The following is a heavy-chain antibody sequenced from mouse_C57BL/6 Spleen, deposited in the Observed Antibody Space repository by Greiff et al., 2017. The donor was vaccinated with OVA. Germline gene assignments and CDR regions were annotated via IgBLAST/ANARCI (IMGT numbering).Heavy chain of an antibody. CDR3: ARETGLRRGDYYAMDY. J-gene: IGHJ4*01. CDR2: INPNNGGT. V-gene: IGHV1-26*01. D-gene: IGHD2-4*01. CDR1: GYTFTDYY. Sequence: EVQLQQSGPELVKPGASVKISCKASGYTFTDYYMNWVKQSHGKSLEWIGDINPNNGGTSYNQKFKGKATLTVDKSSSTAYMELRSLTSEDSAVYYCARETGLRRGDYYAMDYWGQGTSVTVSS.